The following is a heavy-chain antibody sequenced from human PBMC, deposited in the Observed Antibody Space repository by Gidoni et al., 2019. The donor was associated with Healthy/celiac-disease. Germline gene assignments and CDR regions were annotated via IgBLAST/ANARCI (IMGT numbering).Heavy chain of an antibody. V-gene: IGHV3-23*01. Sequence: EVQLLESGGGLVQPGGSLRLSCAASAFTFSSYAMSWVRQAPGKGLEWVSASSGSGGSTYYADSVKGRFTISRDNSKNTLYLQMNSLRAEDTAVYYCAKYDSSGYYIYWGQGTLVTVSS. CDR2: SSGSGGST. CDR1: AFTFSSYA. CDR3: AKYDSSGYYIY. D-gene: IGHD3-22*01. J-gene: IGHJ4*02.